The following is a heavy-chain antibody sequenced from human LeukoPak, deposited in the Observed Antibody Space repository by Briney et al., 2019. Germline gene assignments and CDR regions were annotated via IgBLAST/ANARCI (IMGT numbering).Heavy chain of an antibody. CDR3: ARYSEGHYYDSSGYYPETRWIDY. D-gene: IGHD3-22*01. CDR1: GYSFTSYW. V-gene: IGHV5-51*01. Sequence: GESLKISCKGSGYSFTSYWIGWVRQMPGKGLEWMGIIYPGDSDTRYSPSFQGQVTISADKSISTAYLQWSSLKASDTAMYYCARYSEGHYYDSSGYYPETRWIDYWGQGTLVTVSS. CDR2: IYPGDSDT. J-gene: IGHJ4*02.